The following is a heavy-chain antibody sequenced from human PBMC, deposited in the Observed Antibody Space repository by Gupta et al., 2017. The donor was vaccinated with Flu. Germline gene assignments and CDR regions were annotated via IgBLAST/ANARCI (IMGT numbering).Heavy chain of an antibody. J-gene: IGHJ4*02. CDR1: GFIVSSKD. Sequence: EVQLVATGGRSIQPGGSLRLSCTASGFIVSSKDMSWVRQTPGKGLQWVSFIYSGGNTYDADSVRGRFTISRDNSKNTLNLQMDSLRVEDTAMYDCARMGYQGVDNWGQGTLVTDSS. CDR2: IYSGGNT. V-gene: IGHV3-53*02. D-gene: IGHD3-16*02. CDR3: ARMGYQGVDN.